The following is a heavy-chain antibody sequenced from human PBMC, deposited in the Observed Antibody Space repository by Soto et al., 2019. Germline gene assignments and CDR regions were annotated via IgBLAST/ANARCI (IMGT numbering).Heavy chain of an antibody. Sequence: GGSLRLSCAASGFTFSNAWMNWVRQAPGKGLEWVGRIKSKTDGGTTDYAAPVKGRFTISRDDSTGIAYLQMDGLKSEDTAMYYCTRFRFGDLFLPSFDYWGQGTLVTVS. CDR3: TRFRFGDLFLPSFDY. CDR1: GFTFSNAW. J-gene: IGHJ4*02. V-gene: IGHV3-15*07. D-gene: IGHD3-10*01. CDR2: IKSKTDGGTT.